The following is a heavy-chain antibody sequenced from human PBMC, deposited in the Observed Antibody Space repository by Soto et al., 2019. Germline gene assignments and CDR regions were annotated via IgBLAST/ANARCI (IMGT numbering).Heavy chain of an antibody. CDR2: IYYSGST. CDR1: GGSISSYY. CDR3: ASRGLTYYYDTSGDISGDYYGMDV. J-gene: IGHJ6*02. D-gene: IGHD3-22*01. V-gene: IGHV4-59*01. Sequence: SETLSLTCTVSGGSISSYYWSWIRQPPGKGLEWIGYIYYSGSTNYNPSLKSRVTISVDTSKNQFSLKLSSVTAADTAVYYCASRGLTYYYDTSGDISGDYYGMDVWGQGTTVTVSS.